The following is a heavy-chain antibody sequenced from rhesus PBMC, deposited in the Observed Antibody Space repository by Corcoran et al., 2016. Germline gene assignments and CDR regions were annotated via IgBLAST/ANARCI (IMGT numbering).Heavy chain of an antibody. CDR3: AGGYDSGYYIFDY. J-gene: IGHJ4*01. CDR2: IIGSSGST. D-gene: IGHD3-28*01. CDR1: GGSISSSNW. Sequence: QVQLQESGPGLVKPSETLSLTCAVSGGSISSSNWWSWIRQPPGKGLEWIGYIIGSSGSTYSNPSLKSRVTISTDTSKNQFSLKLSSVTAADTAVYYCAGGYDSGYYIFDYWGQGVLVTVSS. V-gene: IGHV4-65*01.